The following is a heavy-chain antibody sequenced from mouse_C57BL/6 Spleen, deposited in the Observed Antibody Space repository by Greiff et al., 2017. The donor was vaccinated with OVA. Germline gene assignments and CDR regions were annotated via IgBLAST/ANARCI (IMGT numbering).Heavy chain of an antibody. D-gene: IGHD2-3*01. V-gene: IGHV14-3*01. CDR1: GFNIKNTY. CDR2: IDPANGNT. CDR3: AGQWLLKDYAMDY. Sequence: VHVKQSVAELVRPGASVKLSCTASGFNIKNTYMHWVKQRPEQGLEWIGRIDPANGNTKYAPKFQGKATITADTSSNTAYLQLSSLTSEDTAIYYCAGQWLLKDYAMDYWGQGTSVTVSS. J-gene: IGHJ4*01.